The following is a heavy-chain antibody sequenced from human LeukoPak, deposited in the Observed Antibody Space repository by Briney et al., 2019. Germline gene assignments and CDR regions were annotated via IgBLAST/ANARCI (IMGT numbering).Heavy chain of an antibody. CDR3: AKDYCSSTSCYNYYYYYMDV. CDR2: IRYDGSNK. D-gene: IGHD2-2*02. CDR1: GFTFSSYG. Sequence: GGSLRLSCAASGFTFSSYGMHWVRQAPGKGLEWVAFIRYDGSNKYYADSVKGRFTISRDNSKNTLYLQMNSLRAEDTAVYYCAKDYCSSTSCYNYYYYYMDVWGKGTTVTVSS. J-gene: IGHJ6*03. V-gene: IGHV3-30*02.